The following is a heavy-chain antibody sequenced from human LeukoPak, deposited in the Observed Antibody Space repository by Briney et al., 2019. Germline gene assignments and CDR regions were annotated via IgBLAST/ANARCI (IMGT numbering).Heavy chain of an antibody. J-gene: IGHJ4*02. CDR3: AGDVDIVATGVAGVNY. V-gene: IGHV1-2*06. CDR2: INPNSGGT. D-gene: IGHD5-12*01. Sequence: ASVKVSCKASGYTFTGYYMHWVRQAPGQGLEWMGRINPNSGGTNYAQKFQGRVTMTRDTSISTAYMELSRLRSGDTAVYYCAGDVDIVATGVAGVNYWGQGTLVTVSS. CDR1: GYTFTGYY.